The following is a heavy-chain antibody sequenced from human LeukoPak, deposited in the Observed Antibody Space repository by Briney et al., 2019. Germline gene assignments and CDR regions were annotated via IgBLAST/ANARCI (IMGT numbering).Heavy chain of an antibody. Sequence: SETLSLTCTVSGGSISSGSYYWSWIRQPAGKGLEWIGRIYTSGSTNYNPSLKSRVTISVDTSKNQFSLKLSSVTAADTAVYYCARVVFKRGYNHFDYWGQGTLVTVSS. J-gene: IGHJ4*02. CDR3: ARVVFKRGYNHFDY. D-gene: IGHD3-22*01. CDR2: IYTSGST. CDR1: GGSISSGSYY. V-gene: IGHV4-61*02.